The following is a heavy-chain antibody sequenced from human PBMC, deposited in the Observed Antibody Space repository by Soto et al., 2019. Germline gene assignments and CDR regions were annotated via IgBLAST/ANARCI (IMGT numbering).Heavy chain of an antibody. CDR2: IYPGDSDT. J-gene: IGHJ6*02. V-gene: IGHV5-51*01. D-gene: IGHD6-13*01. CDR3: ARLRIAAAGTDGMDV. CDR1: GYSFASYW. Sequence: GESLKISGKGSGYSFASYWIGWVRQMPGKGLEWMGIIYPGDSDTRYSPSFQGQVTISAEKSISTAYLKWSSLKASDTAMYYCARLRIAAAGTDGMDVWGQGTTVTFSS.